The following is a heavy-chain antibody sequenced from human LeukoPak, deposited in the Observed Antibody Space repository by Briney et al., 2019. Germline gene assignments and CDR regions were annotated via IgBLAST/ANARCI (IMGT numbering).Heavy chain of an antibody. D-gene: IGHD4-17*01. Sequence: GESLKISSKGSGYTFTTYWSGGVRQLPGKGLEWRGIIYPGDSDTRYSPSSQAEPTISPDNPISPASLQWSSLKASDAAMYYCARRHYGGYSFEYWGEGTLVTVSS. CDR1: GYTFTTYW. CDR2: IYPGDSDT. CDR3: ARRHYGGYSFEY. V-gene: IGHV5-51*04. J-gene: IGHJ4*02.